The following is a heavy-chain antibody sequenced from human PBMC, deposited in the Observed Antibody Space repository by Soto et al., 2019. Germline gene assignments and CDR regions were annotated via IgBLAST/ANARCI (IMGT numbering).Heavy chain of an antibody. Sequence: SVKVSCKASGGTFSSYTISWVRQAPGQGLEWMGRIIPILGIANYAQKFQGRVTITADKSTSTAYMELSSLRSEDTAVYYCARVAYYYDSSGYYYSLLRTRWFDPWGQGTLVTVSS. CDR3: ARVAYYYDSSGYYYSLLRTRWFDP. CDR2: IIPILGIA. J-gene: IGHJ5*02. V-gene: IGHV1-69*02. D-gene: IGHD3-22*01. CDR1: GGTFSSYT.